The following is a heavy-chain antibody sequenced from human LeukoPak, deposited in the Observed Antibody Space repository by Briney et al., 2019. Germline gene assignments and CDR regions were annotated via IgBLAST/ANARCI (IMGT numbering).Heavy chain of an antibody. Sequence: KPGGSLRLSCAASGFTFSSYSMNWVRQAPGKGLEWVSSISSSSSYIYYADSVKGRFTISRDNVKNSLYLQMNSLRAEDTAVYYCARDLRTYYDILTGPYYGMDVWGQGTTVTVSS. D-gene: IGHD3-9*01. V-gene: IGHV3-21*01. CDR3: ARDLRTYYDILTGPYYGMDV. J-gene: IGHJ6*02. CDR2: ISSSSSYI. CDR1: GFTFSSYS.